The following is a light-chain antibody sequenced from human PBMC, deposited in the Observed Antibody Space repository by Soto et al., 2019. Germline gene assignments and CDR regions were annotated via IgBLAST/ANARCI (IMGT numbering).Light chain of an antibody. Sequence: QSVLTQSPSASASLGASVKLTCTLRSGHSNYAIAWHQQQSEKGPRYLMKLNSDGSHSKGDGIPDRFSGSSSGAERYLTISSLQSEDEADYYCQTWGSGIVVFGGGTK. J-gene: IGLJ2*01. CDR3: QTWGSGIVV. CDR2: LNSDGSH. CDR1: SGHSNYA. V-gene: IGLV4-69*01.